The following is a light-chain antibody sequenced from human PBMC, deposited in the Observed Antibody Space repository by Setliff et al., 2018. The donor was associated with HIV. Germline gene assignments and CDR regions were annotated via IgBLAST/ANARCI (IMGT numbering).Light chain of an antibody. V-gene: IGLV1-44*01. J-gene: IGLJ1*01. CDR2: TNN. CDR3: CSYTTYSTYV. Sequence: QSVLAQPPSASGTPGQRVTVSCSGSSSNIGRNTVNWYQQFPRTTPKLLIYTNNQRPSGVSNRFSGSKSGNTASLTISGLQPEDETDYYCCSYTTYSTYVFGTGTKVTVL. CDR1: SSNIGRNT.